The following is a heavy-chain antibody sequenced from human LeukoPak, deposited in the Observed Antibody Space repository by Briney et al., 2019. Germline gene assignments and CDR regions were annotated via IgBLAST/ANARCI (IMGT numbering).Heavy chain of an antibody. V-gene: IGHV1-18*01. J-gene: IGHJ4*02. CDR1: GYTFTSYG. CDR3: ARDIAYYYGSGSCAWQNMGVDY. D-gene: IGHD3-10*01. CDR2: ISAYNGNT. Sequence: GASVKVSCKASGYTFTSYGIRWVRQAPAQGLEWMGWISAYNGNTNYAQKLQGRVTMTTDTSTSTAYMELRSLRSDDTAVYYCARDIAYYYGSGSCAWQNMGVDYWGQGTLVTVSS.